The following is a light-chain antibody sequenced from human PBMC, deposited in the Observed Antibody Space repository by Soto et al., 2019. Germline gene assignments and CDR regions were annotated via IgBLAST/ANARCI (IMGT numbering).Light chain of an antibody. J-gene: IGLJ2*01. CDR1: SSDVGGYNY. CDR2: EVS. Sequence: QSVLTQPASVSGSPGQSITISCTGTSSDVGGYNYVSWYQQHPGKAPKLMIYEVSYRPSGVSNRFSGSKSGNTASLTISGLQAEDEADYSCSSYTSRTHIVFGGGTKLTVL. V-gene: IGLV2-14*01. CDR3: SSYTSRTHIV.